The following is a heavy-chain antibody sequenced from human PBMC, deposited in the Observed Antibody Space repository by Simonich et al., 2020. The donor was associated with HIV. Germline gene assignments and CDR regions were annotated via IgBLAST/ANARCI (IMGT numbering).Heavy chain of an antibody. CDR2: HNTNPGNP. V-gene: IGHV7-4-1*02. J-gene: IGHJ4*02. D-gene: IGHD6-13*01. CDR3: ARGKYSSSWWSLDY. CDR1: GYRFTGVY. Sequence: QVQLVQSGAEVKKPGASVKVSCKASGYRFTGVYMHWVRKAPGQGLEWLGGHNTNPGNPTYAQGFTGRFVFSLDTSVSTAYLQISSLKAEDTALYYCARGKYSSSWWSLDYWGQGTLVTVSS.